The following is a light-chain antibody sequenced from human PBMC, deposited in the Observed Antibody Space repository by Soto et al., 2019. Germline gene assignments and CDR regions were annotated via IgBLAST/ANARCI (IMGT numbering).Light chain of an antibody. CDR1: QSVSKTY. CDR2: RAS. V-gene: IGKV3-20*01. Sequence: EIVLTQSPGTLSLSPGERATLSCRTSQSVSKTYLAWYQQKPGQAPRLLIYRASSRATGIPDRFSGSGSGTDFTLTISRLEPEDFAVYYCQQYGTSPPVYAFGQGTKLEI. CDR3: QQYGTSPPVYA. J-gene: IGKJ2*01.